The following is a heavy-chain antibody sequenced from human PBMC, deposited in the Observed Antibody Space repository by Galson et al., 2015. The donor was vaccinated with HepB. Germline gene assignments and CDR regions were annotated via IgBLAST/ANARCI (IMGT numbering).Heavy chain of an antibody. V-gene: IGHV3-30*02. CDR2: IWYDGGNK. CDR3: VKEGGATFYFDS. Sequence: SLRLSCAASEFTFSSCGMHWVRQAPGKGLEWVAFIWYDGGNKYYADSVKGRFTISRDNSQNTLYLQMSSLRAEDTAVYYCVKEGGATFYFDSWGQGTLVTVSS. D-gene: IGHD2-21*01. CDR1: EFTFSSCG. J-gene: IGHJ4*02.